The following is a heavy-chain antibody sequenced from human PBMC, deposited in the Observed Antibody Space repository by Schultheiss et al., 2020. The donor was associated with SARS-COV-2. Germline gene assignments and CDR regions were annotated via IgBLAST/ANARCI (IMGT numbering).Heavy chain of an antibody. Sequence: SETLSLTCTVSGGSISSYYWSWIRQPPGKGLEWIGYIYYSGSTNYNPSLKSRVTISVDTSKNQFSLKLSSVTAADTAVYYCARGGYSYGMRYYYYYMDVWGKGTTVTVSS. J-gene: IGHJ6*03. CDR1: GGSISSYY. CDR3: ARGGYSYGMRYYYYYMDV. D-gene: IGHD5-18*01. V-gene: IGHV4-59*01. CDR2: IYYSGST.